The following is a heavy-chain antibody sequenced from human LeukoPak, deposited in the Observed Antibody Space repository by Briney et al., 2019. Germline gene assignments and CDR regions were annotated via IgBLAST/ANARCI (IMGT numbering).Heavy chain of an antibody. CDR1: GYTFTSYG. CDR3: ARVINRVGRRTARPAYYYMDV. V-gene: IGHV1-18*01. J-gene: IGHJ6*03. CDR2: ISAYNGNT. D-gene: IGHD2/OR15-2a*01. Sequence: ASVKVSCKASGYTFTSYGISWVRQAPGQGLEWMGWISAYNGNTNYAQKLQGRVTMTTDTSTSTAYMELRSLRSEDTAVYYCARVINRVGRRTARPAYYYMDVWGKGTTVTVSS.